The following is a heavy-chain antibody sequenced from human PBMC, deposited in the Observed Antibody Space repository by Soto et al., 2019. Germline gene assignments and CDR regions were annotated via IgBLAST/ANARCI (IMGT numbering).Heavy chain of an antibody. D-gene: IGHD6-6*01. CDR2: VHPSGGNT. Sequence: ASVKVSCKASGYSFTAYFMHWVRQAPGQGLEWMGIVHPSGGNTNYAQKFQGRVTMTWDTSTITVYMELSSLRSDDTAVYYCARAPYSSSSFFFDYWGQGTPVTVSS. CDR3: ARAPYSSSSFFFDY. V-gene: IGHV1-46*01. CDR1: GYSFTAYF. J-gene: IGHJ4*02.